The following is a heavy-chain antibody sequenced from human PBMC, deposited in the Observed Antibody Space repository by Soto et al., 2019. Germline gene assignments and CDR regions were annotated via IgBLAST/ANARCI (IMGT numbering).Heavy chain of an antibody. V-gene: IGHV3-30*18. D-gene: IGHD6-13*01. CDR1: GFTFSSYG. J-gene: IGHJ4*02. CDR2: ISYDGSKK. CDR3: AKDRDSSSWIDY. Sequence: GGSLRLSCAASGFTFSSYGMHWVRQAPGKGLEWVAVISYDGSKKYYADSVKGRFTISRDNSKNTLYLQMNSLRAEDTAVYYCAKDRDSSSWIDYWGQGTLVTVSS.